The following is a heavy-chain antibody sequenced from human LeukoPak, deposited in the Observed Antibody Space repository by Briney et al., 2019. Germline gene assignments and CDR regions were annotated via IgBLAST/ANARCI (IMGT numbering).Heavy chain of an antibody. J-gene: IGHJ6*03. CDR3: ARNRLVGATSEYYYYYYMDV. Sequence: ASVKVSCKASGYTFTSYYMHWVRQAPGQGLEWMGIINPSGGSTSYAQKFQGRVTMTRDTSISTAYMELSRLRSDDTAVYYCARNRLVGATSEYYYYYYMDVWGKGTTVTVSS. V-gene: IGHV1-46*01. CDR1: GYTFTSYY. CDR2: INPSGGST. D-gene: IGHD1-26*01.